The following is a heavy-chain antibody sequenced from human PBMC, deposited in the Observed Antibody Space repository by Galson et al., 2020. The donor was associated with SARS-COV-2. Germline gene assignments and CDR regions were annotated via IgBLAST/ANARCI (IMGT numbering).Heavy chain of an antibody. V-gene: IGHV4-59*08. CDR1: GGSIRHYY. CDR3: ARPAGSGYWYYFDY. J-gene: IGHJ4*02. CDR2: ICYSGSS. D-gene: IGHD3-3*01. Sequence: ETSETLSLTCTVSGGSIRHYYWRWLRQPPGKALEWLGYICYSGSSKYNPSLKSRANISDDTSKNQLALKISPVTAADTAVYYCARPAGSGYWYYFDYGGQGALVTVSS.